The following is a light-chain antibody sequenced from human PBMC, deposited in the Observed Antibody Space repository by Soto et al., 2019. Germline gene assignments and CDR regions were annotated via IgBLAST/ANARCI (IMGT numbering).Light chain of an antibody. CDR2: RAS. CDR1: QNIYYN. V-gene: IGKV3-15*01. J-gene: IGKJ1*01. CDR3: LQYHNLWA. Sequence: ILMTQSPATVSVSPGESATLSCRASQNIYYNVAWYQQRPGQAPRLLIYRASTRATGVPARFSGSGSGTEFTLTSSSLQPEVFTVYSCLQYHNLWAFGQGTKVEI.